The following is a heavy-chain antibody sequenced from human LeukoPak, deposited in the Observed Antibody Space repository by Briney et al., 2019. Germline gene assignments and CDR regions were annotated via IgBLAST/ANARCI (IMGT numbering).Heavy chain of an antibody. J-gene: IGHJ4*02. D-gene: IGHD6-6*01. V-gene: IGHV1-2*02. Sequence: ASVKVSCKASGYTFTGYYMHWARQAPGQGLEWMGWINPNSGGTNYAQKFQGRVTMTRDTSISTAYMEVSRLRSDDTAVYYCARDPGSSGFDYWGQGTLVTVSS. CDR3: ARDPGSSGFDY. CDR2: INPNSGGT. CDR1: GYTFTGYY.